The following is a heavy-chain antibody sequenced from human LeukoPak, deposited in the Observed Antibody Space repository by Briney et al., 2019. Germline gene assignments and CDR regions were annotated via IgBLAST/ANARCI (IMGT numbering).Heavy chain of an antibody. J-gene: IGHJ4*02. CDR1: GGSISSYY. D-gene: IGHD4-23*01. CDR3: ARGRGNPFGY. V-gene: IGHV4-59*01. Sequence: SETLSLTCTVSGGSISSYYWSWIRQPPGKGLEWIGYIYYSGSANYNPSLKSRVTISVDTSKNQFSLKLSSVTAAGTAVYYCARGRGNPFGYWGQGTLVTVSS. CDR2: IYYSGSA.